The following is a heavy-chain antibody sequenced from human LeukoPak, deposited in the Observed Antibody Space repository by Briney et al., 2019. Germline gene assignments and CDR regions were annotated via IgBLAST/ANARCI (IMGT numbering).Heavy chain of an antibody. CDR2: INPNSGGT. Sequence: ASVKVSCKSSGYTFTGYYMHWLRQAPGQGLEWMGRINPNSGGTNYAQKFQGRVTMTRDTSISTVYMELSSLRSDDTAVYYCARDHAVGATGDYWGQGTLVTVSS. V-gene: IGHV1-2*06. J-gene: IGHJ4*02. CDR3: ARDHAVGATGDY. CDR1: GYTFTGYY. D-gene: IGHD1-26*01.